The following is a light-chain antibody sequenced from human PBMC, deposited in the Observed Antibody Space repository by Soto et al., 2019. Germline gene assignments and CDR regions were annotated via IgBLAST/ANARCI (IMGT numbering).Light chain of an antibody. J-gene: IGLJ2*01. V-gene: IGLV1-40*01. CDR2: RNS. Sequence: QSVLTQPPSVSGAPGQRVTISCTGSSSNIGAGYDVHWYQQLPGTAPELLIYRNSNRPSGVPDRFSGSKSGTSGSLALTGLQAEDEADYYCPSYDSSLGGSVFGGGTQLTVL. CDR1: SSNIGAGYD. CDR3: PSYDSSLGGSV.